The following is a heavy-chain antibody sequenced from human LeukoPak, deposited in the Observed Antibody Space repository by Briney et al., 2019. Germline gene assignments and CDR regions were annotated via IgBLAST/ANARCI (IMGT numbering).Heavy chain of an antibody. CDR2: KGGSGGST. J-gene: IGHJ4*02. CDR1: GFTFSSYA. V-gene: IGHV3-23*01. Sequence: GGSLRLSCEASGFTFSSYAMSWVRQAPGKGLEWVSAKGGSGGSTNYAGSVQGRFTIARDNSKNTLFLPMNSLRAEDTAVYYCAKVAGSGYGTYYFDYWGQGILVTVSS. D-gene: IGHD5-12*01. CDR3: AKVAGSGYGTYYFDY.